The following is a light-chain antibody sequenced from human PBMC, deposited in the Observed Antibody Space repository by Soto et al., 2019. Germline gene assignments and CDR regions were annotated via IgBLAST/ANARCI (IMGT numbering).Light chain of an antibody. V-gene: IGKV3-20*01. J-gene: IGKJ3*01. CDR3: QQYGSSPFT. CDR2: GAS. CDR1: QSVSSSH. Sequence: EIELTQSPATLSLSPGERATLSCRASQSVSSSHVAWYQQKPGQAPRLLIYGASSMATGIPARFSGSGSGTDFTLTISRLEPEDFAVYYCQQYGSSPFTFGPGTKVDIK.